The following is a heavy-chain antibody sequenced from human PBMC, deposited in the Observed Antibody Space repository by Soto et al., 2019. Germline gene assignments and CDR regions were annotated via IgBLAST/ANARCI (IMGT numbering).Heavy chain of an antibody. CDR3: AKADYYQPDFDY. D-gene: IGHD1-26*01. CDR2: ISYDGSNK. V-gene: IGHV3-30*18. J-gene: IGHJ4*02. Sequence: QVQLVESGGGVVQPGRSLRLSCAASGFTLSSYGMHWVRQAPGKGREWVAVISYDGSNKYYAGSVKGRFIISRDNSKNTLDLQMNSLRAEDTAVYYCAKADYYQPDFDYWGQGTLVTVSS. CDR1: GFTLSSYG.